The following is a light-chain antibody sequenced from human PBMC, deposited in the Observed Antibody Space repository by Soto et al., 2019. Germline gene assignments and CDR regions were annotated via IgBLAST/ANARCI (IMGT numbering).Light chain of an antibody. CDR1: SSDVGGYNY. Sequence: HSALTQPASVSGSPGQSITISCTGTSSDVGGYNYVSWYQQHPGKAPKLIIFDVSKRPSGVSNRFSGSKSGNTASLTISGLQAEDEADYYCNSYTTSRSRVFGGGTQLTVL. CDR2: DVS. J-gene: IGLJ3*02. CDR3: NSYTTSRSRV. V-gene: IGLV2-14*03.